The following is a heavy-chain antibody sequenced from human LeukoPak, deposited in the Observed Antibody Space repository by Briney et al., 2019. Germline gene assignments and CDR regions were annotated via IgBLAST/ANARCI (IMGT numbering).Heavy chain of an antibody. D-gene: IGHD6-19*01. CDR2: IIPIFGTA. V-gene: IGHV1-69*13. Sequence: GASVKVSCKASVGTFSSYAISWVRQAPGQGLEWVGGIIPIFGTANYAQKFQGRVTITADESTSTAYMELSSLRSEDTAVYDCARDQGIAVGGTWGSYNWFDPWGQGTLVTVSS. CDR1: VGTFSSYA. CDR3: ARDQGIAVGGTWGSYNWFDP. J-gene: IGHJ5*02.